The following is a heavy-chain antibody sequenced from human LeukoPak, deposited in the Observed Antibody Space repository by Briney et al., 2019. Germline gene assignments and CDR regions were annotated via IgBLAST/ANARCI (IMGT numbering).Heavy chain of an antibody. D-gene: IGHD1-26*01. CDR3: ARGGSYYIY. Sequence: GGSLRLSCEASGLTFNKYWMTWVRQAPGKGLEWVANIKQDGSEKNYVDSVKGRFTISRDNAKNSLSLRMNSLSAEDTAVYYCARGGSYYIYWGQGTLVTVSS. CDR2: IKQDGSEK. V-gene: IGHV3-7*01. CDR1: GLTFNKYW. J-gene: IGHJ4*02.